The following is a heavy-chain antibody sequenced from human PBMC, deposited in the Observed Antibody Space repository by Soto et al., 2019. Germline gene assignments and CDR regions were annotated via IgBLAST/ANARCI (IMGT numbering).Heavy chain of an antibody. CDR1: GDSIPTVDYF. J-gene: IGHJ5*01. CDR2: IYKSATT. D-gene: IGHD2-15*01. CDR3: ARGRYCLTGRCFPNWFDS. Sequence: SETLSLTCSVSGDSIPTVDYFWAWIRQPPGQALEYIGYIYKSATTYYNPSFESRVAISLDTSKSQFSLNVTSVTAADTAVYFCARGRYCLTGRCFPNWFDSWGQGTLVTVSS. V-gene: IGHV4-30-4*01.